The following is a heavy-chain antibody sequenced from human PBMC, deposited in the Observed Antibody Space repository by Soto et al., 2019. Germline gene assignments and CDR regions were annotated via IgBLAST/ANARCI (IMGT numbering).Heavy chain of an antibody. J-gene: IGHJ3*02. Sequence: GASVKVSCKASGYTFTGYYMHWVRQAPGQGLEWMGWINPNSGGTNYAQKFQGWVTMTRDTSISTAYMELSRLRSDDTAVYYCARAREYSSISGAFDIWGQGTMVTVSS. CDR3: ARAREYSSISGAFDI. V-gene: IGHV1-2*04. CDR2: INPNSGGT. D-gene: IGHD6-13*01. CDR1: GYTFTGYY.